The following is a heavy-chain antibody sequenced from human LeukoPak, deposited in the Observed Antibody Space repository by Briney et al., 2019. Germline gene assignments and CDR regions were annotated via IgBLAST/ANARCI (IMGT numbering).Heavy chain of an antibody. CDR1: GGTFSSYA. CDR2: IIPIFGTA. CDR3: AREGSSSSFPYCYYMDV. J-gene: IGHJ6*03. D-gene: IGHD6-6*01. Sequence: ASVKVSCKASGGTFSSYAISWVRQAPGQGLEWMGGIIPIFGTANYAQKFQGRVTITTDESTSTAYMELSSLRSEDTAVYYCAREGSSSSFPYCYYMDVWGKGTTVTVSS. V-gene: IGHV1-69*05.